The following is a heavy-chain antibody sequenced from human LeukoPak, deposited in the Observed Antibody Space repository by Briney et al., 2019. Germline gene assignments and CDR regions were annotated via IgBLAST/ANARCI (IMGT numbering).Heavy chain of an antibody. V-gene: IGHV4-39*07. CDR2: IYYSGST. CDR3: ARVVAVVAAQGYFDY. CDR1: GGSISSSSYY. J-gene: IGHJ4*02. D-gene: IGHD2-15*01. Sequence: SETLSLTCTVSGGSISSSSYYWGWIRQPPGKGLEWIGSIYYSGSTYYNPSLKSRVSISVDTSKNQFSLKLSSVTAADTAVYYCARVVAVVAAQGYFDYWGQGTLVTVP.